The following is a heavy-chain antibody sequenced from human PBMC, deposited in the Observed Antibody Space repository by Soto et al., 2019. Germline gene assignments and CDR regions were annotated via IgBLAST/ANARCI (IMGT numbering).Heavy chain of an antibody. CDR2: IIPIFGTA. V-gene: IGHV1-69*06. CDR3: ARDRWALHAIDI. J-gene: IGHJ3*02. CDR1: GGTFSSYA. D-gene: IGHD1-26*01. Sequence: PVKVSCKASGGTFSSYAISWVRQAPGQGLEWMGGIIPIFGTANYAQKFQGRVTITADKSTSTAYMELSSLRSEDTAVYYCARDRWALHAIDIRGQGPLLTV.